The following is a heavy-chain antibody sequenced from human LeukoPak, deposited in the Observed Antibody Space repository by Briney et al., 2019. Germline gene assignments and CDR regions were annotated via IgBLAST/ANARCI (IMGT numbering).Heavy chain of an antibody. V-gene: IGHV1-2*06. J-gene: IGHJ4*02. Sequence: ASVKVSCKASGYTFTSNYIHWVRQAPGQGLEWMGRINPNSGGTNYAQKFQGRVTMTRDTSISTAYMELSRLRSDDTAVYYCARGGAYYDSSGYPFGYWGQGTLVTVSS. CDR3: ARGGAYYDSSGYPFGY. CDR1: GYTFTSNY. D-gene: IGHD3-22*01. CDR2: INPNSGGT.